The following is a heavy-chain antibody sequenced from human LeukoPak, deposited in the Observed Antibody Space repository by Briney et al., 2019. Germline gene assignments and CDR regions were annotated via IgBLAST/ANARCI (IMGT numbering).Heavy chain of an antibody. D-gene: IGHD6-13*01. CDR3: AGATSSWYEKWFDP. J-gene: IGHJ5*02. CDR2: IYHSGST. Sequence: SETLALTCTVSGVSISSGGYYWSWIRQPPGKGLEWIGYIYHSGSTYYNPSLKSRGTISVDRSKNQFSLKLSSVTAADTAVYYCAGATSSWYEKWFDPWGQGTLVTVSS. V-gene: IGHV4-30-2*01. CDR1: GVSISSGGYY.